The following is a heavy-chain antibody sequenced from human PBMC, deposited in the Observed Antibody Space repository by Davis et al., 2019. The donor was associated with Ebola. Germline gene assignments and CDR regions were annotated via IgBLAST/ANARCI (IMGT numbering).Heavy chain of an antibody. CDR2: ISAGGTYV. V-gene: IGHV3-21*01. Sequence: GGSLRLSCATSGFTFSTYNMNWVRQAPGKGLEWVASISAGGTYVHYADSLKGRFTISRDNAKDTVYLQMNSLRAEDTAEYYCATLSYGMDVWGQGTTVTVSS. J-gene: IGHJ6*02. CDR1: GFTFSTYN. CDR3: ATLSYGMDV.